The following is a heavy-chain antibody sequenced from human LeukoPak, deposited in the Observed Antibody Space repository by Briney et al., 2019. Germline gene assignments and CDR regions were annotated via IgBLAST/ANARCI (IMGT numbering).Heavy chain of an antibody. D-gene: IGHD6-19*01. CDR1: GFTFSSYA. V-gene: IGHV3-30-3*01. CDR3: ARDAPYSGGCCAFDI. CDR2: ISADGGEK. Sequence: GGSLRLSCVGSGFTFSSYALHWLRQAPGKGLEWVAVISADGGEKYYADSVKGRFTMSRDNSKNTLFLQINSLRTEDTAVYYCARDAPYSGGCCAFDIWGQGTTVTVSS. J-gene: IGHJ3*02.